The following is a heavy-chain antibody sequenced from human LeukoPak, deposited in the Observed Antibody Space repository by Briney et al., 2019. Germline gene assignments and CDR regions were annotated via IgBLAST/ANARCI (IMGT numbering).Heavy chain of an antibody. J-gene: IGHJ4*02. CDR2: IYHSGST. Sequence: SQTLSLTCAVSGGSISSGGYSWSWIRQPPGKGLEWIGEIYHSGSTNYNPSLKSRVTISVDKSKNQFSLKLSSVTAADTAVYYCARETEGFYDFWSGYYTGAFDYWGQGTLVTVSS. CDR3: ARETEGFYDFWSGYYTGAFDY. V-gene: IGHV4-30-2*01. CDR1: GGSISSGGYS. D-gene: IGHD3-3*01.